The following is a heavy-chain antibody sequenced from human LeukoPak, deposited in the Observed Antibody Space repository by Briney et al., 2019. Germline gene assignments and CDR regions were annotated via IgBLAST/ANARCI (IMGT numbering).Heavy chain of an antibody. CDR2: IWHDGSKK. CDR1: GFTFSVYG. J-gene: IGHJ4*02. CDR3: ARDDSNGDYYDNFDY. D-gene: IGHD3-22*01. V-gene: IGHV3-33*01. Sequence: PGRSLRLSCAASGFTFSVYGMHWVRQAPGKGLEWVAEIWHDGSKKYYADSVKGRFTISRDNSKNTLDLQMNSLRAEDTAVYYFARDDSNGDYYDNFDYWGQGTLVTVSS.